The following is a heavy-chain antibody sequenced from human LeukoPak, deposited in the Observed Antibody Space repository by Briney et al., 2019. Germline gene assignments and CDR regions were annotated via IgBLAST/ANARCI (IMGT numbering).Heavy chain of an antibody. CDR1: GGSISSYY. CDR2: IYTSGST. Sequence: SETLSLTYTVSGGSISSYYWSWIRQPAGKGLEWIGRIYTSGSTNYNPSLKSRVTMSVDTSKNQFSLKLSSVTAADTAVYYCARGEYSSSPFDYWGQGTLVTVSS. CDR3: ARGEYSSSPFDY. J-gene: IGHJ4*02. D-gene: IGHD6-13*01. V-gene: IGHV4-4*07.